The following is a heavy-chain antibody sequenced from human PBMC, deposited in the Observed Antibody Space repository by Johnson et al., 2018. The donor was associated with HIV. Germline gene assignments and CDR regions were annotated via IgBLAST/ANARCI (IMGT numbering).Heavy chain of an antibody. CDR1: GFTFSSYW. CDR3: ARGELTRAVDI. J-gene: IGHJ3*02. CDR2: IKQDGSEK. V-gene: IGHV3-7*01. D-gene: IGHD1-26*01. Sequence: EMQLVESGGGVVQPGRSLRLSCAASGFTFSSYWMTWVRQAPGKGLEWVANIKQDGSEKNYLDSVKGRFTISRDNAKNALFLHMNSLRVEDTAVYYCARGELTRAVDIWGQGTMVTVSS.